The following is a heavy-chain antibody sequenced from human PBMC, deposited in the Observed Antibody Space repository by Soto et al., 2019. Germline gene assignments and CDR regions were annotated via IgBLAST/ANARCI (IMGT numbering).Heavy chain of an antibody. V-gene: IGHV3-7*01. J-gene: IGHJ4*02. CDR1: GFTFSTYW. D-gene: IGHD6-19*01. CDR3: ARDRGWLTFDY. Sequence: GGSLRLSCAASGFTFSTYWMTWVRQAPGKGLEWVANIKEDGGEIYYVDSVKGRFTISRDNAKNSLYLQMNSLRADDTAIYYCARDRGWLTFDYWGQGNLVTVSS. CDR2: IKEDGGEI.